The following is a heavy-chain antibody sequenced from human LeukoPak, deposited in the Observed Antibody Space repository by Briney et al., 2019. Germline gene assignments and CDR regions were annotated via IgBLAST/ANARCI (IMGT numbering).Heavy chain of an antibody. Sequence: SVKVSCKASGGTFSSYAISWVRQAPGQGLEWMGGSIPIFGTANYAQKFQGRVTITADESTSTAYMELSSLRSEDTAVYYCARALVFTMVREHPGYYFDYWGQGTLVTVSS. J-gene: IGHJ4*02. CDR3: ARALVFTMVREHPGYYFDY. CDR1: GGTFSSYA. V-gene: IGHV1-69*13. D-gene: IGHD3-10*01. CDR2: SIPIFGTA.